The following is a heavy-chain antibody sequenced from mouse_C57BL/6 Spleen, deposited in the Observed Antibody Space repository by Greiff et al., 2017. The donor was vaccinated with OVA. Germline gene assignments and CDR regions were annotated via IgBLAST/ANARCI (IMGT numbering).Heavy chain of an antibody. CDR2: INPNNGGT. CDR3: ARGVYYESY. Sequence: VQLQQSGPELVKPGASVKISCKASGYTFTDYYMNWVKQSHGKSLEWIGDINPNNGGTSYNQKFKGKATLTVDKSSSTAYMELRSLTSEDSAVYYCARGVYYESYWGQGTLVTVSA. V-gene: IGHV1-26*01. J-gene: IGHJ3*01. CDR1: GYTFTDYY. D-gene: IGHD2-4*01.